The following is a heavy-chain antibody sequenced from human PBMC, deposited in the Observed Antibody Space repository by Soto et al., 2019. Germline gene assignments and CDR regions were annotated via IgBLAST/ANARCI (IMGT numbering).Heavy chain of an antibody. Sequence: PXESLTFSCAASGFAFSDYSLNWVRQAPGKGLEWVSSISSVSDYIYYADSVKGRFTISRDNAKNSLYLQMNSLRADDTAVYYCARDEGGYAHYYDFGMDVWGQGTTVTVSS. CDR1: GFAFSDYS. V-gene: IGHV3-21*01. J-gene: IGHJ6*02. CDR3: ARDEGGYAHYYDFGMDV. D-gene: IGHD5-12*01. CDR2: ISSVSDYI.